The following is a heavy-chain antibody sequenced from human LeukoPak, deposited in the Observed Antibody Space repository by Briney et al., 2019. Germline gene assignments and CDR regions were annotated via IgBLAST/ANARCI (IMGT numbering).Heavy chain of an antibody. V-gene: IGHV3-21*01. J-gene: IGHJ3*02. CDR2: ISSSSSYI. D-gene: IGHD5-18*01. CDR3: ARSASRGYSYGEDAFDI. Sequence: XNXVXXXPGKGLEWVSSISSSSSYIYYADSVKGRFTISRDNAKNSLYLQMNSLRAEDTAVYYCARSASRGYSYGEDAFDIWGQGTMVTVSS.